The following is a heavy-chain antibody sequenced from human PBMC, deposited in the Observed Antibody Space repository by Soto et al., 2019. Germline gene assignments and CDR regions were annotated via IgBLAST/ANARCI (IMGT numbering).Heavy chain of an antibody. D-gene: IGHD3-10*01. V-gene: IGHV3-23*01. CDR1: GFIFSSYD. Sequence: GGSLRLSCAASGFIFSSYDMAWVRQAPGKGLEWVSTVSSSADATQYADSVKGRFTNSRDNSKNTLYLEMNNLGDEDTATYYCAKSYFFSWYDSWGQGTLVTVSS. J-gene: IGHJ5*01. CDR3: AKSYFFSWYDS. CDR2: VSSSADAT.